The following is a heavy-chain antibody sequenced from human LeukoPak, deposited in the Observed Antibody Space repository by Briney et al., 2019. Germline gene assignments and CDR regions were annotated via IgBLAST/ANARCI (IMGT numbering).Heavy chain of an antibody. CDR2: IYDSGST. D-gene: IGHD5-12*01. V-gene: IGHV4-39*01. CDR3: ARGRRGSRGVDY. Sequence: PSETLSLTCTVSGGSISSSSYYWGWIRQPPGKGLEWIGSIYDSGSTYYNPSLKSRVTISVDTSKNQFSLKLSSVTAADTAVYYCARGRRGSRGVDYWGQGTLVTVSS. J-gene: IGHJ4*02. CDR1: GGSISSSSYY.